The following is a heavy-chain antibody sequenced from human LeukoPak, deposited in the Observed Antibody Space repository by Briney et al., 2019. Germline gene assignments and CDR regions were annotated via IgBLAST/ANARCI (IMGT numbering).Heavy chain of an antibody. CDR3: ARGVFGVVINYYYYYYMDV. CDR2: INHSGST. V-gene: IGHV4-34*01. D-gene: IGHD3-3*01. Sequence: SEALSLTCAVYGGSFSGYYWSWIRQPPGKGLEWIGEINHSGSTNYNPSLKSRVTISVDTSKNQFSLKLSSVTAADTAVYYCARGVFGVVINYYYYYYMDVWGKGTTVTVSS. J-gene: IGHJ6*03. CDR1: GGSFSGYY.